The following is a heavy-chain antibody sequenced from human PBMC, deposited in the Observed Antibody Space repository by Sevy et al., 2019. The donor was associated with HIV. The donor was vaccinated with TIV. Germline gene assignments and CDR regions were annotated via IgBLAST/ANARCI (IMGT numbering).Heavy chain of an antibody. CDR3: PSVEVVTARVYYYYGMDV. CDR1: GGTFSSYA. J-gene: IGHJ6*02. V-gene: IGHV1-69*13. Sequence: ASVKVSCKASGGTFSSYAISWVRQAPGQGLEWMGGIIPIFGTANYAQKFQGRVTITADESTSTAYMELSSLRSEDTAVYYCPSVEVVTARVYYYYGMDVWGQGTTVTVSS. D-gene: IGHD2-21*02. CDR2: IIPIFGTA.